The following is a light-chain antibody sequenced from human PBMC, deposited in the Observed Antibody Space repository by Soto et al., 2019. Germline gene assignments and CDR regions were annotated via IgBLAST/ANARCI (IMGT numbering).Light chain of an antibody. V-gene: IGKV1-5*03. Sequence: DIQMTQSPSTLSASVGDRVTITCRASQYISSWLAWYQQKPGKAPKLLIYKASSLESGVPSRFSSRGSGTEFAATISSAQPDDFATYSYQQYNSQRTFSQGTNGEIK. CDR1: QYISSW. J-gene: IGKJ1*01. CDR3: QQYNSQRT. CDR2: KAS.